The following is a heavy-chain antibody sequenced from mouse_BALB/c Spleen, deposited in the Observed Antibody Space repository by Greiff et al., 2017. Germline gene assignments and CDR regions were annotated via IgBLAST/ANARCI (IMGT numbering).Heavy chain of an antibody. CDR3: ARYDGYLYYFDY. Sequence: EVKVVESGPSLVKPSQTLSLTCSVTGDSITSGYWNWIRKFPGNKLEYMGYISYSGSTYYNPSLKSRISITRDTSKNQYYLQLNSVTTEDTATYYCARYDGYLYYFDYWGQGTTLTVSS. J-gene: IGHJ2*01. CDR1: GDSITSGY. V-gene: IGHV3-8*02. D-gene: IGHD1-2*01. CDR2: ISYSGST.